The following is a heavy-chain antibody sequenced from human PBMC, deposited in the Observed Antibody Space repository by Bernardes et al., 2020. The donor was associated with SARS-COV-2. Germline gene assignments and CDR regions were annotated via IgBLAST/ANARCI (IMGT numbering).Heavy chain of an antibody. D-gene: IGHD6-13*01. Sequence: SETLSLTCTVSGGSISSRSYYWGWIRQPPGKGLEWIGSISYSGGTYYNPSLKSRVTISVDTSKNQFSLKLSSVTAADTAVYYCARHPSPNSGSWYIADWYFDLWGRGTLVTVSS. CDR2: ISYSGGT. CDR1: GGSISSRSYY. V-gene: IGHV4-39*01. J-gene: IGHJ2*01. CDR3: ARHPSPNSGSWYIADWYFDL.